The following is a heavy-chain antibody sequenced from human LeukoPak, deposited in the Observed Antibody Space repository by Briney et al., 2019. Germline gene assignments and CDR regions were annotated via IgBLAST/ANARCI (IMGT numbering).Heavy chain of an antibody. CDR1: GFTFSSDG. V-gene: IGHV3-33*01. D-gene: IGHD6-6*01. Sequence: GRSLRLSCAASGFTFSSDGTHWVRHAPGKGLEWVAVIWYDGSNKYYANSVKGRFTISRDNSTYTLYLQMNSLRAEDTAVYYCARGVYSSSSGVPYGYWGQGTLVTVSS. CDR2: IWYDGSNK. CDR3: ARGVYSSSSGVPYGY. J-gene: IGHJ4*02.